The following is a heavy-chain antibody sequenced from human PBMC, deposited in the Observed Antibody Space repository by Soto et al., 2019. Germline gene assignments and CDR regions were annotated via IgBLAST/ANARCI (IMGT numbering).Heavy chain of an antibody. CDR2: IYYSGST. J-gene: IGHJ6*03. Sequence: SETLSLTCTVSGGSISSYYWSWIRQPPGKGLEWIGYIYYSGSTNYNPSLKSRVTISVDTSKNQFSLKLSSVTAADTAVYYCARGASGYYDFWSGYSHYYYMDVWGKGTTVTVSS. CDR1: GGSISSYY. CDR3: ARGASGYYDFWSGYSHYYYMDV. D-gene: IGHD3-3*01. V-gene: IGHV4-59*01.